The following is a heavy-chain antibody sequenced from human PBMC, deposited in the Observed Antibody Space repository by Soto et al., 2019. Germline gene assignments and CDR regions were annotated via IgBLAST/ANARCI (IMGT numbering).Heavy chain of an antibody. V-gene: IGHV4-59*06. CDR2: IYCSGST. J-gene: IGHJ5*02. Sequence: PSETLSLTCSVSGDSLHSYYWSWIHQHPGKGLEWIGYIYCSGSTYYNPSLKSRLTISVDTSKNQFSLKLSSVTAAHTAVYYCARSVLPWGQGTLVTVSS. CDR3: ARSVLP. CDR1: GDSLHSYY.